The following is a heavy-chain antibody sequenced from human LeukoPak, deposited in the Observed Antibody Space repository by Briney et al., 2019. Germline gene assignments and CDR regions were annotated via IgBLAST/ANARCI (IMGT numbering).Heavy chain of an antibody. J-gene: IGHJ5*02. CDR1: GYTFTSYD. V-gene: IGHV1-69*13. Sequence: ASVKVSCKASGYTFTSYDINWMRQATGQGLEWMGGIIPIFGTANYAQKFQGRVTITADESTSTAYMELSSLRSEDTAVYYCARVVNDFWSGYYKNLNWFDPWGQGTLVTVSS. D-gene: IGHD3-3*01. CDR3: ARVVNDFWSGYYKNLNWFDP. CDR2: IIPIFGTA.